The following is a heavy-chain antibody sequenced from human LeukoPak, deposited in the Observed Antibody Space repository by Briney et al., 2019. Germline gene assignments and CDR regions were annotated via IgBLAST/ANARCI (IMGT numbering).Heavy chain of an antibody. V-gene: IGHV3-30*02. CDR2: IRYDGSNK. J-gene: IGHJ4*02. CDR3: ASCYSSGWYGYDY. D-gene: IGHD6-19*01. Sequence: PGGSLRLSCAASGFTFSSYGIHWVRQAPGKGLEWVAFIRYDGSNKYYADSVKGRFTISRDNSKNTLYLQMNSLRAEDTAVYYCASCYSSGWYGYDYWGQGTLVTVSS. CDR1: GFTFSSYG.